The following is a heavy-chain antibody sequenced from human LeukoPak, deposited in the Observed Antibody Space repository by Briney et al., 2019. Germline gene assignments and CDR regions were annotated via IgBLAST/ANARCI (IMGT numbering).Heavy chain of an antibody. CDR1: GFTFLGYN. J-gene: IGHJ6*03. D-gene: IGHD3-9*01. CDR3: ARDGLTGYYQGYYYYIDV. Sequence: GWALTVSCLASGFTFLGYNMNRVRQAPGKGLEWVSSISSRSSNIHFAHSVKGRFTISTDNAKRSLYLQLNSLRAEDTAVYYCARDGLTGYYQGYYYYIDVWGKGTTVTVSS. CDR2: ISSRSSNI. V-gene: IGHV3-21*01.